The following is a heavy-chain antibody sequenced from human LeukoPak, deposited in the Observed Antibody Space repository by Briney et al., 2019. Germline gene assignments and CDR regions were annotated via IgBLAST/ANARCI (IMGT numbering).Heavy chain of an antibody. D-gene: IGHD6-19*01. V-gene: IGHV3-64*01. CDR3: ARVRWSSGWYDY. CDR2: ISSNGGST. J-gene: IGHJ4*02. CDR1: GFTFSSYA. Sequence: GGSLRLSCAASGFTFSSYAMHWVRQAPGKGLEYVSAISSNGGSTYYANSVKGRFTISRDNSMNTLYLQMGSLRAEDMAVYYCARVRWSSGWYDYWGQGTLVTVSS.